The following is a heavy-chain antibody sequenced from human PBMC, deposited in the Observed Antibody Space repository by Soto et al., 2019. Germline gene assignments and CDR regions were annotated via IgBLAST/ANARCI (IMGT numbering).Heavy chain of an antibody. J-gene: IGHJ6*02. D-gene: IGHD1-1*01. CDR2: VYSTGGT. CDR1: SGPSSSHN. Sequence: QVQLQQSGPGLVKPSETLSLTCSVSSGPSSSHNWGWIRQPPGRGLEWIGYVYSTGGTSYNPSLKSPVTLSADTATNPISLTLTSVTAADTAVYYCVRQGIGNLHGLVDVWGQGTTVRVSS. V-gene: IGHV4-59*08. CDR3: VRQGIGNLHGLVDV.